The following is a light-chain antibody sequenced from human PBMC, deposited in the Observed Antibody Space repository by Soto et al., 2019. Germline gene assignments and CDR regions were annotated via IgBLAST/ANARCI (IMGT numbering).Light chain of an antibody. CDR1: QSVSSSY. Sequence: EMVLTQSPGTLSLSPGERATLSCRASQSVSSSYLAWYQQKPGQAPRLLIYGATSRATGIQDRFSGSGSGTDFTLTISRLEPEDFAVYYCQQYGSSPSTFGQGTKVEIK. V-gene: IGKV3-20*01. CDR3: QQYGSSPST. CDR2: GAT. J-gene: IGKJ1*01.